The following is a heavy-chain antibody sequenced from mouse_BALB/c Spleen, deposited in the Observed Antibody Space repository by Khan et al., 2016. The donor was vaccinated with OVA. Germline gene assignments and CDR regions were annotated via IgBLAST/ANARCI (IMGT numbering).Heavy chain of an antibody. CDR2: INSGGSP. CDR1: GSILISYA. J-gene: IGHJ4*01. CDR3: TRLVDY. V-gene: IGHV5-6-5*01. Sequence: DVKLVESGGALVKPGGSLKPSCPASGSILISYAVSWFRKTPGKGLEWFESINSGGSPSYPDSVKGRFTITRDDARNILYLQMSSLRSEDTAMYYCTRLVDYWGQGTSVTVSS.